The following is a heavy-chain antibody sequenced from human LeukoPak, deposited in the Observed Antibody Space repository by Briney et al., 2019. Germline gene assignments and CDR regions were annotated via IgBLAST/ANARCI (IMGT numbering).Heavy chain of an antibody. CDR3: AGTSGDYDAFDI. D-gene: IGHD4-17*01. V-gene: IGHV4-34*01. CDR2: INHSGST. CDR1: GGSFSGYY. J-gene: IGHJ3*02. Sequence: PSETLSLTCAVYGGSFSGYYWSWIRQPPGKGLEWIGEINHSGSTNYNPSLKSRVTISVDTSKNQFSLKLSSVTAADTAVYYCAGTSGDYDAFDIWGQGTMVTVSS.